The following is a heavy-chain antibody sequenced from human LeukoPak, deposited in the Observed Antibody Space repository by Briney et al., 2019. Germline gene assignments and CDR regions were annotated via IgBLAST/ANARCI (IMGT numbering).Heavy chain of an antibody. J-gene: IGHJ4*02. V-gene: IGHV3-23*01. CDR2: ISGSGGST. D-gene: IGHD1-26*01. Sequence: GGSLRLSCAASGFTFSNYAMSWVRQAPGKGLEWVSAISGSGGSTYYADSVKGRFTISRDNSKNTLYLQMNSLRAEDTAVYYCAKVRPLAPGWELLTYYFDYWGQGTLVTVSS. CDR1: GFTFSNYA. CDR3: AKVRPLAPGWELLTYYFDY.